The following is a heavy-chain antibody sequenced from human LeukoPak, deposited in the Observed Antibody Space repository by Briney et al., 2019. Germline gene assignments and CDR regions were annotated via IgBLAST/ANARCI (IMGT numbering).Heavy chain of an antibody. CDR3: ASLVGATTGVDY. CDR1: GGTFSSYA. D-gene: IGHD1-26*01. V-gene: IGHV1-69*13. Sequence: ASVKVSCKASGGTFSSYAISWVRQAPGQGLEWMGGIIPIFGTANYAQKFQGRVTITADESTSTAYMELSSLRSEDTAVYYCASLVGATTGVDYWGQGTLVTVSS. J-gene: IGHJ4*02. CDR2: IIPIFGTA.